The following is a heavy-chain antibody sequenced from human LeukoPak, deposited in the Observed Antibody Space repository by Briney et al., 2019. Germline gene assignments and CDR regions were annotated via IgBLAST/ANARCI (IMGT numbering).Heavy chain of an antibody. J-gene: IGHJ4*02. CDR3: ARHLTVTMAVDY. D-gene: IGHD3-10*01. CDR1: GGSIRSNH. Sequence: PSETLSLTCTALGGSIRSNHWSGIRKPPGKGREWIGYIYYSGSTNYNPSPKSRVTISVDTSKNPFSLKLSSVPAADTAVYYCARHLTVTMAVDYWGQGTLVTVSS. V-gene: IGHV4-59*08. CDR2: IYYSGST.